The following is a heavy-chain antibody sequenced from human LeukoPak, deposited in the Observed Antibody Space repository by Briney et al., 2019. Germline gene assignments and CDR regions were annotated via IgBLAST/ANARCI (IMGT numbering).Heavy chain of an antibody. V-gene: IGHV3-48*01. CDR1: GFTFSSYS. D-gene: IGHD3-10*01. CDR2: ISSSSSTI. J-gene: IGHJ6*03. Sequence: GSLRLSCAASGFTFSSYSMNWVRQAPGKGLEWVSYISSSSSTIKYADSVKGRFTISRDNAKNSLYLQMNSLRAEDTAVYYCARDRVARGSDYYYYMDVWGKGTTVTVSS. CDR3: ARDRVARGSDYYYYMDV.